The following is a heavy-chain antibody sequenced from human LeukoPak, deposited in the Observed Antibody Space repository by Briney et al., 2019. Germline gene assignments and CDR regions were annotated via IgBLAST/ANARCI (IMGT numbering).Heavy chain of an antibody. CDR1: GFTFSSYE. Sequence: GGSLRLSCAASGFTFSSYEMNWVRQAPGKGLEWVSYISSSGSTIYYADSVKGRFTISRDNSKNTLYLQMNSLRAEDTAVYYCAKGVRFADYYYMDVWGKGTTVTVSS. D-gene: IGHD3-3*01. V-gene: IGHV3-48*03. CDR3: AKGVRFADYYYMDV. J-gene: IGHJ6*03. CDR2: ISSSGSTI.